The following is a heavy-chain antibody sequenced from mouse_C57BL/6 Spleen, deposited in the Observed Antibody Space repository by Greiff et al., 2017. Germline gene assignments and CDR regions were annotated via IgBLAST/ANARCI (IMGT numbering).Heavy chain of an antibody. CDR1: GYAFSSYW. D-gene: IGHD2-4*01. Sequence: VQLQQSGAELVKPGASVKLSCKASGYAFSSYWMNWVKQRPGKGLEWIGQIYPGDGDTNYNGKFKGKATLTADKSSSTAYMQLSSLTSEDAAVYFCAGEGGLRRYFDYWGQGTTLTVSS. V-gene: IGHV1-80*01. J-gene: IGHJ2*01. CDR3: AGEGGLRRYFDY. CDR2: IYPGDGDT.